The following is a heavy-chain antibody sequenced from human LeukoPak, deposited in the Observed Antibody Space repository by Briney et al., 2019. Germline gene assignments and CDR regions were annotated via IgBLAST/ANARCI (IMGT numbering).Heavy chain of an antibody. CDR1: GDSISGYY. CDR3: ARLIATAGTADWFDS. D-gene: IGHD6-13*01. Sequence: PSETLSLTCTVSGDSISGYYWSWIRQPPGKGLERIGYIYYSGSTNYNPSLKSRLTISVDTSKNQFSLKLNSVTAADTAVYYCARLIATAGTADWFDSWGQGTLVSVSS. V-gene: IGHV4-59*01. J-gene: IGHJ5*01. CDR2: IYYSGST.